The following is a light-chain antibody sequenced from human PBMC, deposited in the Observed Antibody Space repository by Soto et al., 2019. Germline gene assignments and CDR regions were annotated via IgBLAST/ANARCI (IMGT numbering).Light chain of an antibody. V-gene: IGLV2-11*01. CDR1: GSDVGDYNS. J-gene: IGLJ2*01. Sequence: QSVLTQPRSVSGSPGHSVTISCTGTGSDVGDYNSVSWYQQHPGKAPKLMIYDVINRPSGVPDRFSGSKSGNTASLTISGLQAEDEADYYCCSYAGSYTLLFGGGTKVTVL. CDR2: DVI. CDR3: CSYAGSYTLL.